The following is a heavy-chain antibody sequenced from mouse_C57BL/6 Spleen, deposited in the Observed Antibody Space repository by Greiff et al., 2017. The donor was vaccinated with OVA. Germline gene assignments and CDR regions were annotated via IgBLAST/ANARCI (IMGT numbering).Heavy chain of an antibody. D-gene: IGHD1-1*01. J-gene: IGHJ2*01. Sequence: EVKVVESGGGLVKPGGSLKLSCAASGFTFSDYGMHWVRQAPEKGLEWVAYISSGSSTIYYADTVKGRFTISRDNAKNTLFLQMTSLRSEDTSMYYCASNRYGTHYFDYWGQGTTLTVSS. CDR3: ASNRYGTHYFDY. V-gene: IGHV5-17*01. CDR1: GFTFSDYG. CDR2: ISSGSSTI.